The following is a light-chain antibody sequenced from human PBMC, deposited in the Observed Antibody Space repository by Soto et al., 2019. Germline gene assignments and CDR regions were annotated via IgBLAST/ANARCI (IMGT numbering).Light chain of an antibody. CDR2: NAS. CDR3: QQCNSYPPT. CDR1: QSISSW. V-gene: IGKV1-5*03. J-gene: IGKJ1*01. Sequence: DIQMTQSPSTLSASVGDRVTITCRASQSISSWLAWYQQKPGKAPKVLIYNASNLQSGVPARFSGSGSGTDFTLTISSLQPDDFATYYCQQCNSYPPTFGQGTTVDIK.